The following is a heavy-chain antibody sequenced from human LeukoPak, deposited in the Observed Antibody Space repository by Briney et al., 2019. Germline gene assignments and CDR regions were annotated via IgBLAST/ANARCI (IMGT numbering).Heavy chain of an antibody. Sequence: GGSLRLSCAASGFTFSSYEMNWVRQAPGKGLEWVSYISSSGSTIYYADSVKGRFTISRDNAKNSLYLQMNSLRAEDTAVYYCARDSAVYCSGGGCYSPHLDYWGQGTLVTVSS. D-gene: IGHD2-15*01. CDR1: GFTFSSYE. CDR2: ISSSGSTI. V-gene: IGHV3-48*03. J-gene: IGHJ4*02. CDR3: ARDSAVYCSGGGCYSPHLDY.